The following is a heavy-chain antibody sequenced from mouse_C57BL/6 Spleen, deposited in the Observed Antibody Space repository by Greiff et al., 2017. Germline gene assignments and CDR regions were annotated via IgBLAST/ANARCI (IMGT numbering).Heavy chain of an antibody. D-gene: IGHD2-1*01. V-gene: IGHV1-59*01. CDR2: IDPSDSYT. CDR1: GYTFTSYW. CDR3: ASGYGNYYCYIDV. J-gene: IGHJ1*03. Sequence: QVQLQQPGAELVRPGTSVKLSCKASGYTFTSYWMHWVKQRPGQGLEWIGVIDPSDSYTNYNQKFKGKATLTVDTSSSTAYMQLSSLTSEDSAVYYCASGYGNYYCYIDVWGTGTTVTVSS.